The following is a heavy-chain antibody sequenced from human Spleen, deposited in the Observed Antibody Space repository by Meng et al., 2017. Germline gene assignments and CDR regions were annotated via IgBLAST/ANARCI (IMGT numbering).Heavy chain of an antibody. CDR3: ARGPTTMAHDFDY. Sequence: QVRLQQWGAGLLKPSGTLSLTCVVSGGSFSDYYWSWIRQPPGKGLEWIGEINHSGSTNYNPSLESRATISVDTSQNKLSLNLRFVTAADSAVYYCARGPTTMAHDFDYWGQGTLVTVSS. D-gene: IGHD4-11*01. V-gene: IGHV4-34*01. CDR2: INHSGST. CDR1: GGSFSDYY. J-gene: IGHJ4*02.